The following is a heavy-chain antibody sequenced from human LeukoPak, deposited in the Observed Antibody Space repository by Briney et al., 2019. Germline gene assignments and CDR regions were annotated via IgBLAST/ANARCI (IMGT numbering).Heavy chain of an antibody. V-gene: IGHV4-39*01. J-gene: IGHJ4*02. CDR2: IYYSGST. D-gene: IGHD3-10*01. CDR1: GDSISNYY. CDR3: ARRTEAGVAPKIDY. Sequence: PSETLSLTCTVSGDSISNYYWGWIRQPPGKGLEWIGSIYYSGSTYYNPSLKSRVTISVDTSKNQFSLKLSSVTAADTAVYYCARRTEAGVAPKIDYWGQGTLVTVSS.